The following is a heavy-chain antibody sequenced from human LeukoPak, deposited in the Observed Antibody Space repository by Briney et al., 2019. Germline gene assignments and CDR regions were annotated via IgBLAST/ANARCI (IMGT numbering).Heavy chain of an antibody. Sequence: PGGSLRLSCAASGFTFSSYAMHWVRLAPGKGLEWVTFMSYDGSNKYYVDSVKGRFTISRDNSKNTLYLQMNSLRAEDTAVYYCAKGGVGLLTGYYDTNWFDPWGQGTLVTVSS. D-gene: IGHD3-9*01. CDR1: GFTFSSYA. J-gene: IGHJ5*02. CDR3: AKGGVGLLTGYYDTNWFDP. CDR2: MSYDGSNK. V-gene: IGHV3-30*04.